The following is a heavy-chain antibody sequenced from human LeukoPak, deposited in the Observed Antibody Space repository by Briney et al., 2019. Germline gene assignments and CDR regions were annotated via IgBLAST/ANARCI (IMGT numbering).Heavy chain of an antibody. CDR1: GFTFNTYT. J-gene: IGHJ4*02. Sequence: GGSLRLSCAASGFTFNTYTMSWVRQAPGKGLEWVSSISGSGGGTFYADSVKGRFTISRDNSKNTLYLQMNSLRAEDTAVYYCAKLSAGGTGYWGQGILVTVSS. V-gene: IGHV3-23*01. CDR2: ISGSGGGT. CDR3: AKLSAGGTGY. D-gene: IGHD6-13*01.